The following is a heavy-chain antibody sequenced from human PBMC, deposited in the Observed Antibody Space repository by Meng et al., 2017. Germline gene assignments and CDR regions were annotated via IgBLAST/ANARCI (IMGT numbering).Heavy chain of an antibody. J-gene: IGHJ4*02. Sequence: QGKRQGPGPGLVKPSGTLSLTCAVSGGPISSSNWWSWVRQPPGKGLEWIGEIYHSGSTNYNPSLKSRVTISVDKSKNQFSLKLSSVTAADTAVYYCARDVVGAIIIARGDYWGQGTLVTLSS. CDR1: GGPISSSNW. V-gene: IGHV4-4*02. D-gene: IGHD1-26*01. CDR3: ARDVVGAIIIARGDY. CDR2: IYHSGST.